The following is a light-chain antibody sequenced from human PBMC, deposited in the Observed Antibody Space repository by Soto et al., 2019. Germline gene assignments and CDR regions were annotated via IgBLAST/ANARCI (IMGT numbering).Light chain of an antibody. CDR1: LSVSVY. V-gene: IGKV3-11*01. Sequence: VVLTQSPATLSLSPGERATLSCRTSLSVSVYLDWYQQKPCQAPRLLISDASNRATGIPARFSGSGSGTDFTLTISSLEPEDFAIYYCQQRSNWPPITFGQGTRVEIK. CDR2: DAS. CDR3: QQRSNWPPIT. J-gene: IGKJ5*01.